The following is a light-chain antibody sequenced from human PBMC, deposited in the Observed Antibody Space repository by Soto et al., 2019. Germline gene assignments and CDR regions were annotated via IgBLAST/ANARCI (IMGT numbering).Light chain of an antibody. J-gene: IGKJ1*01. CDR1: QTISSW. CDR3: QQYGKLPRT. Sequence: DIQMTQSPSTLSGSVGDRVTIPCRASQTISSWLAWYQQKPGKAPKLLIYKASTLKSGVPSRFSGSGSGTEFTLTISRLEPEDFAVYYCQQYGKLPRTFGQGTKV. V-gene: IGKV1-5*03. CDR2: KAS.